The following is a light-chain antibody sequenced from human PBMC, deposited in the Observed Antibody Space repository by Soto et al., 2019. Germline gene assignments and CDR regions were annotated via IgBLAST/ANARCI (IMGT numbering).Light chain of an antibody. J-gene: IGKJ4*01. Sequence: DIQMTQSPSSLSASVGDRVTITCRASQSISSYLNWYQQKPGKAPKLLIYAASSLQSGAPSRFSGRGSGTDFTLTISSLQPEDFATYFCQQSYSTLLLTFGGGTKVEIK. V-gene: IGKV1-39*01. CDR3: QQSYSTLLLT. CDR2: AAS. CDR1: QSISSY.